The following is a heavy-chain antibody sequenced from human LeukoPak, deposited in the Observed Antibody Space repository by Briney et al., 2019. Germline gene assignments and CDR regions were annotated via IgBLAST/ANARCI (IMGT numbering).Heavy chain of an antibody. CDR2: IIPIFGTA. Sequence: ASVKVSCKASGGTFSSYAINWVRQAPGQGLEWMGGIIPIFGTANYAQKFQGRVTITTDESTSTAYMELSSLRSEDTAVYYCARGPGSSGYYSYFDYWGQGTLVTVSS. CDR1: GGTFSSYA. J-gene: IGHJ4*02. V-gene: IGHV1-69*05. CDR3: ARGPGSSGYYSYFDY. D-gene: IGHD3-22*01.